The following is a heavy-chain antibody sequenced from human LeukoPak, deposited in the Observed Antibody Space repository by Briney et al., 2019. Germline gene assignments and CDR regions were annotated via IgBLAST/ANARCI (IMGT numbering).Heavy chain of an antibody. V-gene: IGHV1-69*13. Sequence: SVKVSCKASGGTFSSYAISWVRQAPGQGLEWMGGIIPIFGTANCAQKFQGRVTITADESTSTAYMELSSLRSEDTAVYYCARSARGDDAFDIWGQGTMVTVSS. CDR2: IIPIFGTA. CDR1: GGTFSSYA. CDR3: ARSARGDDAFDI. D-gene: IGHD3-10*01. J-gene: IGHJ3*02.